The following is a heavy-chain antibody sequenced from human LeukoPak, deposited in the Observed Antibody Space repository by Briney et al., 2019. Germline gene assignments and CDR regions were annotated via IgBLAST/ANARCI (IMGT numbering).Heavy chain of an antibody. D-gene: IGHD6-19*01. Sequence: QSGGSLRLSCAASGFTVSSNYMNWVRQAPGKGLERVSAISGSGGSTYYADSVKGRLTISRDNSKNTLYLQMNSLRAEDTAVYYCAKGLAHFDYWGQGTLVTVSS. CDR3: AKGLAHFDY. V-gene: IGHV3-23*01. CDR2: ISGSGGST. CDR1: GFTVSSNY. J-gene: IGHJ4*02.